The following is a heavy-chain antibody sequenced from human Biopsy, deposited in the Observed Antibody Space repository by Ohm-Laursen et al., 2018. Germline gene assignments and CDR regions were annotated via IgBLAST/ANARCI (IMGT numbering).Heavy chain of an antibody. Sequence: SETLSLTCIVSGGSITSYSWSWIRQPPGKGLEPIGYIYNTGDTTYNPSLQSRVTISLDTSNNQLSLRLRSVTAADAAVYYCARRSAANWYFNLWGRGTLVTVSS. D-gene: IGHD6-25*01. CDR1: GGSITSYS. CDR2: IYNTGDT. CDR3: ARRSAANWYFNL. V-gene: IGHV4-59*08. J-gene: IGHJ2*01.